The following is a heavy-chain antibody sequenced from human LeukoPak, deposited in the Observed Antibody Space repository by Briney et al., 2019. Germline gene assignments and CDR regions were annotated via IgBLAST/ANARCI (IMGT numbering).Heavy chain of an antibody. CDR1: GGTFSIYA. J-gene: IGHJ4*02. D-gene: IGHD3-22*01. Sequence: SVKVSCKASGGTFSIYAISWGRHPPRQGLEWMGGIITIFGTANYAKKFQSRVMTIADDSTSTAYMELSSPITEAKTAYYCARESFASYYDGSGYYYDYWGQGTLVTVSS. V-gene: IGHV1-69*13. CDR3: ARESFASYYDGSGYYYDY. CDR2: IITIFGTA.